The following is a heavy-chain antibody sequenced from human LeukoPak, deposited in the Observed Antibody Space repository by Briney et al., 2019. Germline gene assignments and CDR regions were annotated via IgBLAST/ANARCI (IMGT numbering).Heavy chain of an antibody. CDR2: IHTDSGNT. D-gene: IGHD6-19*01. CDR3: TIGLAGDWDAFDI. Sequence: ASVKVSCKTSGYTFTTCAVHWVRQAPGQRLEWMGWIHTDSGNTKYSQKLQGRVAIARDTSASTIYMELTSLRIEDTAVYFCTIGLAGDWDAFDIWGLGTMVTVSS. CDR1: GYTFTTCA. V-gene: IGHV1-3*04. J-gene: IGHJ3*02.